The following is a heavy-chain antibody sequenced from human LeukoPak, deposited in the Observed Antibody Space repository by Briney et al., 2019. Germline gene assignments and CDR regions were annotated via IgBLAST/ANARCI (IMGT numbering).Heavy chain of an antibody. J-gene: IGHJ5*02. V-gene: IGHV4-4*02. Sequence: SETLSLTCAVSGGSFTSHNWWNWVRQPPGKGLEWIGDIYHSGNTNYNPSLKSRVTISIDKSKNQFSLKLISVTAADTAVYYCAREFRGGYGDYGGWFDPWGQGTLVTVSS. CDR3: AREFRGGYGDYGGWFDP. CDR2: IYHSGNT. D-gene: IGHD4-17*01. CDR1: GGSFTSHNW.